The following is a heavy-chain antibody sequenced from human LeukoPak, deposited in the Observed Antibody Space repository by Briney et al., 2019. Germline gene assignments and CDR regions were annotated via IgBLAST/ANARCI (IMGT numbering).Heavy chain of an antibody. CDR3: AREGLDRGHFDY. CDR1: GFTFSSYE. V-gene: IGHV3-48*03. D-gene: IGHD1-14*01. CDR2: ISSSGSTI. Sequence: GGSLRLSCAASGFTFSSYEMNWVRQAPGKGLEWVSYISSSGSTIYYADSVKGRFTISRDNAKNSPYLQMNSLRAEDTAVYYCAREGLDRGHFDYWGQGSLVTVSS. J-gene: IGHJ4*02.